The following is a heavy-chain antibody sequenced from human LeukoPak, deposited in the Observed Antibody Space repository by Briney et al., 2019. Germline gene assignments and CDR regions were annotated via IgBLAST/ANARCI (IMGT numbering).Heavy chain of an antibody. CDR3: AKSHCATVTCSYDD. CDR1: GFTFSVYD. J-gene: IGHJ4*02. Sequence: GGSLRLSCAASGFTFSVYDMHWARQAPGKGLEWVAFIRYDGSNKYYADSVKGRFTISRDNSKNTLYLQMNSLRAEDTAVYYCAKSHCATVTCSYDDWGQGTLVTVSA. CDR2: IRYDGSNK. D-gene: IGHD2-15*01. V-gene: IGHV3-30*02.